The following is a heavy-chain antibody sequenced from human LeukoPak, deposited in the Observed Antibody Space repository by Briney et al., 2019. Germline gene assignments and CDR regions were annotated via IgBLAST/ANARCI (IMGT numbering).Heavy chain of an antibody. CDR1: GGTFSSYA. CDR3: ASLTYYYDSSGYLDY. CDR2: IIPILGIA. J-gene: IGHJ4*02. D-gene: IGHD3-22*01. Sequence: SVKVSCKASGGTFSSYAISWVRQAPGQGLEWMGRIIPILGIANYAQKFQGRVTITADKSTSTAYMELSSLRSEDTAVHYCASLTYYYDSSGYLDYWGQGTLVTVSS. V-gene: IGHV1-69*04.